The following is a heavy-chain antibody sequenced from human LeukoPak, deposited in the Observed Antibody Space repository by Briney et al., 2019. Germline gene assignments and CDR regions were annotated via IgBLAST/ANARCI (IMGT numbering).Heavy chain of an antibody. V-gene: IGHV1-2*02. CDR1: GYTFTGYY. J-gene: IGHJ4*02. Sequence: ASVKVSCKASGYTFTGYYMHWVRQAPGQGLEWMGWINPNSGGTNYAQKFQGRVTMTRDTSISTAYMELSSLRSEDTAVYYCASIVDTAMVLDYWGQGTLVTVSS. CDR2: INPNSGGT. CDR3: ASIVDTAMVLDY. D-gene: IGHD5-18*01.